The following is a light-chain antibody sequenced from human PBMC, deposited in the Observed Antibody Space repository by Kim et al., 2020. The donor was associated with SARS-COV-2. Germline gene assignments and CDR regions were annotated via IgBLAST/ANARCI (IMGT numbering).Light chain of an antibody. Sequence: SYELTQPSSVSVSPGQTARITYSGDVLAKKYARWFQQKPGQAPVLVIYKDTERPSGIPERFSGSSSGSTVTLTISGAQVGDEGDYYCYSYTAAGEPVLGGGTQLTVL. CDR2: KDT. J-gene: IGLJ3*02. CDR1: VLAKKY. CDR3: YSYTAAGEPV. V-gene: IGLV3-27*01.